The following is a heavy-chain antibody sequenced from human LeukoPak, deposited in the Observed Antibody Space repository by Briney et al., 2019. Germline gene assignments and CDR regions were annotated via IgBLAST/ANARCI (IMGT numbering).Heavy chain of an antibody. CDR2: IYHSGST. J-gene: IGHJ4*02. D-gene: IGHD1-26*01. CDR3: ARDTVGASDY. Sequence: SQTLSLTCAVSGGSISSGGYYWSWIRQPPGKGLEWIGYIYHSGSTYYNPSLKSRVTISVDRSKNQFSLKLSSVTAADTAVYYCARDTVGASDYWGQGTLVTVSS. CDR1: GGSISSGGYY. V-gene: IGHV4-30-2*01.